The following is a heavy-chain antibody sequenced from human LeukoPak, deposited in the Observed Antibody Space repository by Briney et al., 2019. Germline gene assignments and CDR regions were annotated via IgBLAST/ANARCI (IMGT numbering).Heavy chain of an antibody. CDR3: ARLTGYYFDY. CDR1: GFTFSTYS. D-gene: IGHD1-14*01. CDR2: ISPSSRTI. V-gene: IGHV3-48*04. Sequence: GGSLRLSCAASGFTFSTYSMNWVRQAPGKGLEWVSYISPSSRTIYYADSVKGRFTISRDNAKNSLYLQMNSLRAEDTAVYYCARLTGYYFDYWGQGTLVTVSS. J-gene: IGHJ4*02.